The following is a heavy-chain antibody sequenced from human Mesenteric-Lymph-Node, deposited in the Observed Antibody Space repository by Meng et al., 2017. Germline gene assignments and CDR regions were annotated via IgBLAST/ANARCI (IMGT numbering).Heavy chain of an antibody. J-gene: IGHJ4*02. CDR2: MYHSGTT. CDR1: GGSISSSYW. V-gene: IGHV4-4*02. D-gene: IGHD5-24*01. CDR3: ATQESRDGHNPY. Sequence: LPESGPGLVKSSGTLSLTCAVSGGSISSSYWWTWVRQSPGKGLEWIGEMYHSGTTNYNPSLKSRVTISMGKSNNQLSLKLNSVTAADTAVYYCATQESRDGHNPYWGQGTLVTVSP.